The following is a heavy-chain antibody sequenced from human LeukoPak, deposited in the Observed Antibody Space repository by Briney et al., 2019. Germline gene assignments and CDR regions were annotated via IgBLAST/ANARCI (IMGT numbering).Heavy chain of an antibody. D-gene: IGHD5/OR15-5a*01. CDR3: AREVSPSDHYYYYGVDV. Sequence: SETLSLTCTVSGGSITSNYWSWIRQPPGKGLEWIGYAYYNGRANYNPSLKSRVTISVDTSKNQFSLNLSSVTAADTAVYYCAREVSPSDHYYYYGVDVWGGGTSASVSS. CDR1: GGSITSNY. CDR2: AYYNGRA. J-gene: IGHJ6*02. V-gene: IGHV4-59*01.